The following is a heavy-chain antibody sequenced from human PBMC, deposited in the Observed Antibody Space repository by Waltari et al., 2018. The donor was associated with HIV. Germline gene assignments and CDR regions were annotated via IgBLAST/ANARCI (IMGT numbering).Heavy chain of an antibody. Sequence: QVQLVASGGGVVQPGRSLRLSCAASGVTFKNYGMHWVRQAPGKGLEWVAVIWYDGSNKYYADSVKGRFTISRDNSKNRLYLQMNSLRAEDTAVYYCARDRGGSSSLVLDSWGQGTLVTVSS. CDR1: GVTFKNYG. D-gene: IGHD6-6*01. CDR3: ARDRGGSSSLVLDS. V-gene: IGHV3-33*01. J-gene: IGHJ4*02. CDR2: IWYDGSNK.